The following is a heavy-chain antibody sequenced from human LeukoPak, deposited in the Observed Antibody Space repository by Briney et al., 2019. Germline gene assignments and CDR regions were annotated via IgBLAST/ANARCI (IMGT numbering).Heavy chain of an antibody. J-gene: IGHJ4*02. V-gene: IGHV1-18*01. CDR1: GYAFINYA. D-gene: IGHD3-3*01. CDR2: ISTYNGNT. CDR3: ARVPRENYDFWSGYYAPDY. Sequence: GASVKVSCKASGYAFINYAISWVRQAPGQGLEWMGWISTYNGNTDYAQKLQGRVTMTTDTSTSTAYMELRSLRSDDTAVYYCARVPRENYDFWSGYYAPDYWGQGTLVTVSS.